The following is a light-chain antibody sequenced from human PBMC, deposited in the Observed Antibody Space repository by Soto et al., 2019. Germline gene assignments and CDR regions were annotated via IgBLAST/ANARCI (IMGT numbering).Light chain of an antibody. CDR1: GADVGAFNL. J-gene: IGLJ1*01. Sequence: QSALTQPASESGSPGQSITISCTGTGADVGAFNLVSWYQQHPDGVPKLIIYEGSKRPSGVSDRFSGSKSGNTASLTISGLQAEDEADYHCCSYAGSKVYVFGTGIKLTVL. CDR3: CSYAGSKVYV. V-gene: IGLV2-23*01. CDR2: EGS.